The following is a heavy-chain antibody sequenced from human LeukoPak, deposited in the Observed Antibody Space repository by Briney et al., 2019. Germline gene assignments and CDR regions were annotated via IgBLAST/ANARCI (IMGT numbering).Heavy chain of an antibody. CDR2: INHSGST. D-gene: IGHD6-19*01. V-gene: IGHV4-34*01. CDR3: AREVRGWYRGGYFDY. CDR1: GGSFSGYY. J-gene: IGHJ4*02. Sequence: SETLSLTCAVYGGSFSGYYWSWIRQLPGKGLEWIGEINHSGSTNYNPSLKSRVTISVDTSKNQFSLKLSSVTAADTAVYYCAREVRGWYRGGYFDYWGQGTLVTVSS.